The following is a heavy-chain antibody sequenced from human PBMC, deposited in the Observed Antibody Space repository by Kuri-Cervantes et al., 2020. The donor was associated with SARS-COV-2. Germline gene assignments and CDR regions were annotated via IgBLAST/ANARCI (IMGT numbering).Heavy chain of an antibody. V-gene: IGHV3-30*04. Sequence: GESLKISCAASGFTFSSYAMHWVRQAPGKGLEWVAVISYDGSNKYYADSVKGRFTISRDNSKNTLYLQMNSLRAEDTAVYYCARDGTYYDFWSGYHFDYWGQGTLVTVSS. CDR3: ARDGTYYDFWSGYHFDY. CDR1: GFTFSSYA. D-gene: IGHD3-3*01. CDR2: ISYDGSNK. J-gene: IGHJ4*02.